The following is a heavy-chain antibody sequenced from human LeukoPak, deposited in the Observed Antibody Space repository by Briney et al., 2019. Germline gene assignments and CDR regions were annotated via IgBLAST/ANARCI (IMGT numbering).Heavy chain of an antibody. J-gene: IGHJ5*01. V-gene: IGHV3-23*01. D-gene: IGHD2-2*01. CDR2: ISGSGGST. CDR3: AKDRHAPGRYCSSTTCFPFGS. CDR1: GFTFSSYA. Sequence: GGSLRLSCAASGFTFSSYAMSWVRQAPGKGLEWVSTISGSGGSTYYADSVKGRFTISRDNSKSTLYLQMNSLRAEDTAVYYCAKDRHAPGRYCSSTTCFPFGSWGQGTLVTVSS.